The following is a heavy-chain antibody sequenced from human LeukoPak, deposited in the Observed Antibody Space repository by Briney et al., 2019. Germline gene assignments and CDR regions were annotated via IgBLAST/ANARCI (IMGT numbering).Heavy chain of an antibody. CDR3: AKDQWEQEIGYFDY. V-gene: IGHV3-30*18. J-gene: IGHJ4*02. D-gene: IGHD1-26*01. CDR1: GFTFSSYG. CDR2: ISYDGSNK. Sequence: PGGSLRLSCAASGFTFSSYGMHWVRQAPGKGLEWVAVISYDGSNKYYADSVKGRFTISRDNSKNTLYLQMNSLRAEDTAVYYCAKDQWEQEIGYFDYWGQGTLVTVSS.